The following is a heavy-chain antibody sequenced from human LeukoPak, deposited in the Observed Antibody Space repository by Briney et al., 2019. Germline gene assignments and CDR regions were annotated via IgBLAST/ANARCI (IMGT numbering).Heavy chain of an antibody. V-gene: IGHV1-2*02. CDR2: INPNSGAT. CDR3: ARNPPYCTSTSCYNDY. Sequence: ASVKVSCKASGYTFTIYYMHWVRQAPGQGLEWMGWINPNSGATSYAQRFQGRVTMTRDTSISTAYMELSGLTSDDTAVYYCARNPPYCTSTSCYNDYWGREPWSPSPQ. J-gene: IGHJ4*02. CDR1: GYTFTIYY. D-gene: IGHD2-2*02.